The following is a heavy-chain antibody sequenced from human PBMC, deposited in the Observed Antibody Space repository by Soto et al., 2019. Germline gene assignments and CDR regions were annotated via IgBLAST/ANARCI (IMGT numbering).Heavy chain of an antibody. J-gene: IGHJ4*02. D-gene: IGHD2-2*02. Sequence: GGSLRLSFAASGFTFSSCAMHWVRQAPGKGLEGVSVISDDGSNKYYAYSVKGRLNISRDNPKNKLYLQMKSLRAADTAVYYCARHLGYCSSTSCHTMYYFHXLGQATLVPGSX. CDR1: GFTFSSCA. CDR2: ISDDGSNK. CDR3: ARHLGYCSSTSCHTMYYFHX. V-gene: IGHV3-30-3*01.